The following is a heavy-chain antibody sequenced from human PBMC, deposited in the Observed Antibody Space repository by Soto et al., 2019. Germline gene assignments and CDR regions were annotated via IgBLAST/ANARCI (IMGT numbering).Heavy chain of an antibody. J-gene: IGHJ3*02. CDR3: VREGPISGTGAFDI. Sequence: QVQLVESGGGVVQPGRTLRLSCAASGFTFNIHGMHWVRQAPGKGLEWVAVIWSDGSTTYYADSVRGRFTISRDNSKNKLDLQMTSLRVEDTAVYYCVREGPISGTGAFDIWGQGTKVTVSS. V-gene: IGHV3-33*01. D-gene: IGHD6-25*01. CDR1: GFTFNIHG. CDR2: IWSDGSTT.